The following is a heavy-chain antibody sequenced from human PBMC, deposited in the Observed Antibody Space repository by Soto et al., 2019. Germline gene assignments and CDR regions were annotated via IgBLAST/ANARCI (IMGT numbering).Heavy chain of an antibody. J-gene: IGHJ5*02. V-gene: IGHV2-26*01. D-gene: IGHD4-17*01. CDR1: GFSLSNARMG. Sequence: QVTLKESGPVLVKPTETLTLTCTVSGFSLSNARMGVSWIRQPPGKALEWLAHIFSNDEKSYSTSLKSRLTVPNDPYNSQVVLTMTIMDPVDTATYYCARIPDYGAWFDPWGQGTLVTVSS. CDR3: ARIPDYGAWFDP. CDR2: IFSNDEK.